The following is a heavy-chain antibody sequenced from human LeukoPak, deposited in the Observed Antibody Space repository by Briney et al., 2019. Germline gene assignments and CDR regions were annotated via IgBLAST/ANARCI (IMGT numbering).Heavy chain of an antibody. CDR1: GFTFDDYA. CDR2: ISWNSGSI. Sequence: WALRLSCAASGFTFDDYAMHWVRQAPGKGLEWVSGISWNSGSIGYADSVKGRFTISRDNAKNSLYLQMNSLRADDTALYYCAKDLGELPSTFDFWGQGTLVTVSS. J-gene: IGHJ4*02. V-gene: IGHV3-9*01. D-gene: IGHD3-16*02. CDR3: AKDLGELPSTFDF.